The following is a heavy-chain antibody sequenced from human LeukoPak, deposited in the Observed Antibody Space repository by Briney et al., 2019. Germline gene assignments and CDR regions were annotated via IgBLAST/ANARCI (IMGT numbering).Heavy chain of an antibody. J-gene: IGHJ4*02. CDR2: IIPILGIA. CDR3: ARDRARSPWIQLWLPFDY. Sequence: ASVKASCKASGGTFSSYAISWVRQAPGQGLEWMGRIIPILGIANYAQKFQGRVTITADKSTSTAYMELSSLRSEDTAVYYCARDRARSPWIQLWLPFDYWGQGTLVTVSS. V-gene: IGHV1-69*04. CDR1: GGTFSSYA. D-gene: IGHD5-18*01.